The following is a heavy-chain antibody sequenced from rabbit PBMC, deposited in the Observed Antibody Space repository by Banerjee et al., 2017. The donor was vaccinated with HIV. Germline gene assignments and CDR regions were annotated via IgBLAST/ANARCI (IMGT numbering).Heavy chain of an antibody. Sequence: EESGGDLVKPGGTLTLTCTVSGFSLSSSYWICWVRQAPGKGLEWIGCIGIGSGTTYYASWAKGRFTISKTSSTTVTLQMTSLTAADTATYFCAREGLWGQGTLVTVS. V-gene: IGHV1S45*01. J-gene: IGHJ3*01. CDR2: IGIGSGTT. CDR1: GFSLSSSYW. CDR3: AREGL.